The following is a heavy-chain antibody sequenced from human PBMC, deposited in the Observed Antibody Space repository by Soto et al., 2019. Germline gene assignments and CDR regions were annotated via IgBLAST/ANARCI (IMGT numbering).Heavy chain of an antibody. CDR2: ILYDGSKK. V-gene: IGHV3-30*18. CDR1: GFTFSSYG. J-gene: IGHJ4*02. CDR3: AKGSATIPFDY. Sequence: GGSLRLSCAASGFTFSSYGMRWVRQAPGKGLEWVAVILYDGSKKYYADSVKGRFTISRDNSKNTLYLQMNGLRAEDTAVYYCAKGSATIPFDYWGQGTLVTVSS. D-gene: IGHD5-12*01.